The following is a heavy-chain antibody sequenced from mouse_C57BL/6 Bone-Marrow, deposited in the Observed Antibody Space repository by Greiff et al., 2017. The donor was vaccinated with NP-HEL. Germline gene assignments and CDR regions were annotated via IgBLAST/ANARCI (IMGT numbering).Heavy chain of an antibody. CDR2: IHPNSGST. V-gene: IGHV1-64*01. D-gene: IGHD1-1*01. Sequence: QVQLQQPGAELVKPGASVKLSCKASGYTFTSYWMHWVKQRPGQGLEWIGMIHPNSGSTNYNEKFKSKATLTVDKSSSTAYMQLSSLTSEDSAVYYCARGGDYYGSSSDFDVWGTGTTVTVSS. CDR3: ARGGDYYGSSSDFDV. CDR1: GYTFTSYW. J-gene: IGHJ1*03.